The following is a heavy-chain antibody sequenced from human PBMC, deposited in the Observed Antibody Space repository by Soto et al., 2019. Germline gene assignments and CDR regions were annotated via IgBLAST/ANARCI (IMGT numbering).Heavy chain of an antibody. Sequence: SETLSLTCTVSGGSISSSSYYWGWIRQPPGKGLEWIGSIYYSGSTYYNPSLKSRVTISVDTSKNQFSLKLSSVTAADTAVYYCARRRSYKDEDIVVVPAAGGTGAFDIWGQGTMVTVSS. CDR1: GGSISSSSYY. CDR3: ARRRSYKDEDIVVVPAAGGTGAFDI. V-gene: IGHV4-39*01. J-gene: IGHJ3*02. D-gene: IGHD2-2*01. CDR2: IYYSGST.